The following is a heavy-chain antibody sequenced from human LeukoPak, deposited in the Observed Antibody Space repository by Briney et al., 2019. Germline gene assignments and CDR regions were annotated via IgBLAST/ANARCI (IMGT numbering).Heavy chain of an antibody. Sequence: SETLSLTCTVSGGSISSGGYYWSWIRQHPGKGLEWIGYIYYSGSTNYNPSLKSRVTISLDTSKNQFSLKMSSVTAADTAVYYCASDGGRRFSHWGQGTLVTVSS. V-gene: IGHV4-31*03. CDR3: ASDGGRRFSH. CDR1: GGSISSGGYY. CDR2: IYYSGST. J-gene: IGHJ4*02. D-gene: IGHD3-10*01.